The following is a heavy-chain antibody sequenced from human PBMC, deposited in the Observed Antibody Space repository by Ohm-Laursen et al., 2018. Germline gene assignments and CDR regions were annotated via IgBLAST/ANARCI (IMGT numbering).Heavy chain of an antibody. V-gene: IGHV3-23*01. CDR2: ISGSGGST. CDR3: ARDRSTGAFDI. D-gene: IGHD1-14*01. Sequence: SLRLSCTASGFTFRSYAMSWVRQAPGKGLEWVSTISGSGGSTYYADSVKGRFTISRDNSKNTLYLQMNSLRAEDTAVYYCARDRSTGAFDIWGQGTMVTVSS. J-gene: IGHJ3*02. CDR1: GFTFRSYA.